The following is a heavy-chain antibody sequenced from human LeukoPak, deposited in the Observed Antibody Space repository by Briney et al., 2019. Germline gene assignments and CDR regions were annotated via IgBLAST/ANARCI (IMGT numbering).Heavy chain of an antibody. Sequence: GGSLRLSCAATGFAFSRFYMSWIRQAPGKGLEWVSYISGSGSTIYYADSVKGRFTISRDNSKNTLYLQMNSLRAEDTAVYYCARYCISTSCYVTYGMDVWGQGTTVTVSS. CDR2: ISGSGSTI. CDR3: ARYCISTSCYVTYGMDV. J-gene: IGHJ6*02. D-gene: IGHD2-2*01. CDR1: GFAFSRFY. V-gene: IGHV3-11*01.